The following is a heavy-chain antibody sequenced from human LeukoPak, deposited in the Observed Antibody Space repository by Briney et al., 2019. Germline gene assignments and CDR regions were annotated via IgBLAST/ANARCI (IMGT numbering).Heavy chain of an antibody. CDR3: AIRGSPMVRNY. D-gene: IGHD3-10*01. CDR2: ISSSSSYI. J-gene: IGHJ4*02. V-gene: IGHV3-21*01. CDR1: GFTFRSYS. Sequence: GGSLRLSCAASGFTFRSYSMNWVRQAPGKGLEWVSSISSSSSYIYYADSVKGRFTIPIDNAKNLLYLQMNSLRAEDTAVYYCAIRGSPMVRNYWGQGTLVTVSS.